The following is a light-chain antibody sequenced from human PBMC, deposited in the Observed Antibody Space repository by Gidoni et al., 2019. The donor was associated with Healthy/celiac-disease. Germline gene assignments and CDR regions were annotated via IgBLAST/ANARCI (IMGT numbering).Light chain of an antibody. CDR1: QSVLYSSNNKNY. CDR2: WAS. CDR3: QQYYSTPPT. J-gene: IGKJ1*01. Sequence: GERDTINCKSSQSVLYSSNNKNYLAWYQQKPGQPPMLLIYWASTRESGVPDRFSGSGYGTDFTLTISSLQAEDVAVYYCQQYYSTPPTFGQXTKVEIK. V-gene: IGKV4-1*01.